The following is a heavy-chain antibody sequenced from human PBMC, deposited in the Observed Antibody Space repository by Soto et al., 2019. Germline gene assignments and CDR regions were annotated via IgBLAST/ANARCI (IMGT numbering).Heavy chain of an antibody. CDR1: GFTFSDFY. V-gene: IGHV3-11*06. D-gene: IGHD1-26*01. J-gene: IGHJ4*02. CDR3: ARGAMVGPTTD. CDR2: ISTTSRST. Sequence: VESGGGLVKPGGSLRLSCAASGFTFSDFYMNWIRKAPGKGLEWVSYISTTSRSTNYADSVKGRFTISRDNAKNSLYLQMNSLRAEDTAVYYCARGAMVGPTTDWGQGTLVTVSS.